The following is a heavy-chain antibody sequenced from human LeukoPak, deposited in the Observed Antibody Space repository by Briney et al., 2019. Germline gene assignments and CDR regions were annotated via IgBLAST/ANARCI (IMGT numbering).Heavy chain of an antibody. D-gene: IGHD2-2*01. CDR3: AREGDFCSSTSCRISFDY. J-gene: IGHJ4*02. CDR2: ISAYNGNT. V-gene: IGHV1-18*01. CDR1: GYTFTSYG. Sequence: ASVKVSYKASGYTFTSYGISWVRHAPGQGLEWMGWISAYNGNTNYAQKLQGRVTMTTDTSTSTAYMELRSLRSDDTAVYYCAREGDFCSSTSCRISFDYWGQGTLVTVSS.